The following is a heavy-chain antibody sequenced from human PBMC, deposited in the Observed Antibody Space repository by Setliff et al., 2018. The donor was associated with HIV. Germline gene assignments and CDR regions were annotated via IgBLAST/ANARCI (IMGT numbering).Heavy chain of an antibody. V-gene: IGHV3-15*01. CDR1: GMTFSDAW. CDR2: IKSKEDGGTR. Sequence: GGSLRLSCAASGMTFSDAWMTWVRQAPGKGLEWVGRIKSKEDGGTREYAAPVKGRFTISRDDSNNTLFLQMNSLKIEDTAVYYCTTRLSGSYIPNWFGPWGQGTLVTVSS. D-gene: IGHD1-26*01. CDR3: TTRLSGSYIPNWFGP. J-gene: IGHJ5*02.